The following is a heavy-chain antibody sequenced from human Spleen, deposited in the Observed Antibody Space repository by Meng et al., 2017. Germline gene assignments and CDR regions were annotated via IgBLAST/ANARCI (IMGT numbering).Heavy chain of an antibody. D-gene: IGHD4-17*01. CDR3: AVRLRNYFDY. J-gene: IGHJ4*02. V-gene: IGHV4-34*01. CDR2: INHSGST. CDR1: GGSFSGYY. Sequence: QVQLQQWGAGLVKPSETLSLTCAVYGGSFSGYYWSWIRQPPGKGLEWIGEINHSGSTNYNPSLKSRVTISVDTSKNQFSLKLSSVTAADTAVYYCAVRLRNYFDYWGQGTLVTVSS.